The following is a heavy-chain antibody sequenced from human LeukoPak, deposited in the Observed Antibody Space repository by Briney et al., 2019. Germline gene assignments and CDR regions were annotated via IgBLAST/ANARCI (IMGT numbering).Heavy chain of an antibody. CDR2: IYTSGST. CDR1: GGPISSGSYH. J-gene: IGHJ4*02. V-gene: IGHV4-61*02. D-gene: IGHD4-17*01. Sequence: PSETLSLTCTVSGGPISSGSYHWSWIRQPAGKGLEWIGRIYTSGSTNYNPSLKSRVTISVDTSKNQFSLKLSSVTAADTAVYYCARSYGDYSAPFDYWGQGTLVTVSS. CDR3: ARSYGDYSAPFDY.